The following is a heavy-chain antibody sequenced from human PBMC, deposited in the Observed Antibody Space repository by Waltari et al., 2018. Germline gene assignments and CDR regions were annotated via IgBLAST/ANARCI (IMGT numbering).Heavy chain of an antibody. CDR3: ARVDTFGGVIALDY. V-gene: IGHV3-21*01. J-gene: IGHJ4*02. CDR2: ISSSSSYI. CDR1: GFTFSSYS. Sequence: AASGFTFSSYSMNWVRQAPGKGLEWVSSISSSSSYIYYADSVKGRFTISRDNAKNSLYLQMNSLRAEDTAVYYCARVDTFGGVIALDYWGQGTLVTVSS. D-gene: IGHD3-16*02.